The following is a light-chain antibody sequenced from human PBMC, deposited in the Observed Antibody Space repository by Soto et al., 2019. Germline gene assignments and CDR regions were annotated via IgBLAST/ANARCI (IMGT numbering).Light chain of an antibody. CDR1: SSDIGSYDL. Sequence: QSALTQPASVSGPLGQSIVISCTGSSSDIGSYDLVSWYQQYPGKAPKVVIFEGTKRPSGVSNRFSGSKSGNTASLTISGLQTEDEADYYCCSYAVSRTYVFGAGTKLTVL. CDR3: CSYAVSRTYV. J-gene: IGLJ1*01. V-gene: IGLV2-23*01. CDR2: EGT.